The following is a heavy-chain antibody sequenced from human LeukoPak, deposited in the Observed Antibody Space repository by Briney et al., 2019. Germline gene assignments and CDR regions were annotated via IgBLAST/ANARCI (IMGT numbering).Heavy chain of an antibody. J-gene: IGHJ3*02. CDR1: GFTFSDYE. Sequence: PGGSLRLSCAASGFTFSDYEMNWVRQAPGKGLEWLSHISISGTTIHYADSVKGRFTISRDNAKNSVYLQMNNLRFEGTAVYYCARIDSRRTFDIWGQGTMVTVSS. V-gene: IGHV3-48*03. CDR3: ARIDSRRTFDI. CDR2: ISISGTTI. D-gene: IGHD1-14*01.